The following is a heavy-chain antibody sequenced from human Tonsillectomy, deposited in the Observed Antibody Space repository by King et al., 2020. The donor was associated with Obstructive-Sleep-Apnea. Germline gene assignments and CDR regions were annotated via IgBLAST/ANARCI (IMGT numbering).Heavy chain of an antibody. CDR2: IWYDGSNK. CDR1: GFTFSSYG. V-gene: IGHV3-33*01. CDR3: ARDTNGPIDY. Sequence: VQLVESGGGVVQPGRSLRLSCAASGFTFSSYGMHWVRQAPGKGLEWVAVIWYDGSNKYYADSVKGRFTISKDNSKNTLYLQMNSLRAEDTAVYYCARDTNGPIDYWGQGTLVTVSS. D-gene: IGHD1-1*01. J-gene: IGHJ4*02.